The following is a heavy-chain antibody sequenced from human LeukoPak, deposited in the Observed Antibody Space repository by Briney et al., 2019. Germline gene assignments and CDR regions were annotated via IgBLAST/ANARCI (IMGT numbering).Heavy chain of an antibody. Sequence: TSETLSLTCTVSGGSFSSTTYYWGWIRQPPGKGLEWIGSVYYSGSTYYNQSLKSRVTISVDTSKNQFSLKLSSVTAADTAVYYCARALDYWGQGTLVTVSS. CDR2: VYYSGST. J-gene: IGHJ4*02. CDR3: ARALDY. CDR1: GGSFSSTTYY. V-gene: IGHV4-39*07.